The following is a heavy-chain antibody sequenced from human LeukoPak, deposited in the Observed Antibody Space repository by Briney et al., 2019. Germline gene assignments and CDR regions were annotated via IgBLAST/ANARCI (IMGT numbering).Heavy chain of an antibody. CDR2: IYGGGST. CDR1: GFTFSSSY. D-gene: IGHD5-24*01. J-gene: IGHJ4*02. CDR3: AISVRDGYNYYFDY. V-gene: IGHV3-53*01. Sequence: GGSLRLSCTSSGFTFSSSYMNWVRQAPGKGLEWVSVIYGGGSTYYADSVKDRFTISRDKSKNTLFLQMNSLRAEDTAVYYCAISVRDGYNYYFDYWGQGTLVTVSS.